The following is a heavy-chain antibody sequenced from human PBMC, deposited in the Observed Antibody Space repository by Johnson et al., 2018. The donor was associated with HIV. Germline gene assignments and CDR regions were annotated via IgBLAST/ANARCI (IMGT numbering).Heavy chain of an antibody. Sequence: MMLVESGGGVVQPGRSLRLSCAASGFTFSSYAMHWVRQAPGQGLEWVSYISSSGTSVYYAASVKGRFTISRDNAKNSLYMQMNSLRAEDTAVYYCARDNPSRMAAAFDIWGQGTMVTVSS. V-gene: IGHV3-48*04. D-gene: IGHD1-14*01. CDR1: GFTFSSYA. J-gene: IGHJ3*02. CDR3: ARDNPSRMAAAFDI. CDR2: ISSSGTSV.